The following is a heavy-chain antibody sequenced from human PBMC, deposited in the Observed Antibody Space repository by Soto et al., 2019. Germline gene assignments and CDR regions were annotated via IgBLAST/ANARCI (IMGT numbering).Heavy chain of an antibody. CDR1: GYIFTNYY. CDR3: VRDPSSGYRSFDY. Sequence: ASVKVSCKASGYIFTNYYIHWVRQAPGQGLEWMGIINLSADRTSYAQKFQGRFTVTMDTSTSTVYMELGSQRSEDTAVYYCVRDPSSGYRSFDYWG. V-gene: IGHV1-46*03. D-gene: IGHD3-22*01. J-gene: IGHJ4*01. CDR2: INLSADRT.